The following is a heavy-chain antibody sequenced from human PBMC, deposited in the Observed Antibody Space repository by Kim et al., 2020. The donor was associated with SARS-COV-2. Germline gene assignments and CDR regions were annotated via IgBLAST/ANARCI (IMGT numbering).Heavy chain of an antibody. V-gene: IGHV1-24*01. CDR1: GYTLTELS. CDR2: FDPEDGET. CDR3: ATDVVVAGSPIEYYYYYGIDV. D-gene: IGHD6-19*01. Sequence: ASVKVSCKVSGYTLTELSMHWVRQAPGKGLEWMGGFDPEDGETIYAQKFQGRVTMTEDTSTDTAYMELSSLRSEDTAVYYCATDVVVAGSPIEYYYYYGIDVWGQGTTVTVSS. J-gene: IGHJ6*02.